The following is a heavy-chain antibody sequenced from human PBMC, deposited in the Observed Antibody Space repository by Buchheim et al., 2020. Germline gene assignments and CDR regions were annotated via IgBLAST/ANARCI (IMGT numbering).Heavy chain of an antibody. V-gene: IGHV3-74*01. CDR1: GFIFSSNW. Sequence: EVQLVESGGGLVQPGGSLRLSCAASGFIFSSNWMHWVRQAPGKGLVWVSRINSDGSSVFYADSVKGRFTISRDNAKNTLYLQMNSLRAEDTAVYYCARGGDDYGDYYGLDVCGQGTT. D-gene: IGHD4-17*01. CDR2: INSDGSSV. J-gene: IGHJ6*02. CDR3: ARGGDDYGDYYGLDV.